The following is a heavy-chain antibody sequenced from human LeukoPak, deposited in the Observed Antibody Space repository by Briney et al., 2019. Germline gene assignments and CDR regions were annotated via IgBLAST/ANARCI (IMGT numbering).Heavy chain of an antibody. Sequence: GGSLRLSCAASGFTVSSNYMSWVRQAPGKGLEWVSVIYSGGSTYYADSVKGRFTFSRDNSKNTLYLQMSSLRAEDTAVYYCARIYDSSGYYYGESWFDPWGQGTLVTVSS. D-gene: IGHD3-22*01. CDR1: GFTVSSNY. J-gene: IGHJ5*02. CDR3: ARIYDSSGYYYGESWFDP. CDR2: IYSGGST. V-gene: IGHV3-66*02.